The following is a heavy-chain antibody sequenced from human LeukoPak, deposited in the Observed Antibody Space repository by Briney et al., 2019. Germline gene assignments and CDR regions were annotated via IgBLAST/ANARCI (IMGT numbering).Heavy chain of an antibody. J-gene: IGHJ4*02. CDR2: IRSKANSYAT. Sequence: GGSLKLSCAASGFTFSGSAMHWVRQASGKGLEWVGRIRSKANSYATAYAASVKGGFTISRDDSKNTAYLQMNSLKTEDTAVYYCTRRGYYDSSGYHKDYWGQGTLVTVSS. CDR1: GFTFSGSA. CDR3: TRRGYYDSSGYHKDY. D-gene: IGHD3-22*01. V-gene: IGHV3-73*01.